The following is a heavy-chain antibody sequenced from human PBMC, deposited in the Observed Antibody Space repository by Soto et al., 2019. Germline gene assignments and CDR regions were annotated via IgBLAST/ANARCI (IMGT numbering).Heavy chain of an antibody. CDR3: AFLNIVATTYDVFDF. CDR2: IIPILGIA. V-gene: IGHV1-69*02. CDR1: GGTFSSYT. D-gene: IGHD5-12*01. Sequence: SVKVSCKASGGTFSSYTISWVRQAPGQGLEWMGRIIPILGIANYAQKFQGRVTITADKSTSTAYMELSSLRSEDTAVYYCAFLNIVATTYDVFDFWGQGSMVPVSS. J-gene: IGHJ3*01.